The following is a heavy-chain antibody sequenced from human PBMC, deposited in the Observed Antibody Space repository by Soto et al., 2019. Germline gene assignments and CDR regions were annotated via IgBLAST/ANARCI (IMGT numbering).Heavy chain of an antibody. V-gene: IGHV4-39*01. Sequence: SETLSLTCTVSGDSVSSSSYYWGWVRQPPGKGLEWIGTIYYTGSTSYSPSLKSRVTISVDTSKTQFSLNLNSVTAADTAVYYCAGRRAGDYYFDYWGQGTLVTVSS. J-gene: IGHJ4*02. D-gene: IGHD1-26*01. CDR2: IYYTGST. CDR1: GDSVSSSSYY. CDR3: AGRRAGDYYFDY.